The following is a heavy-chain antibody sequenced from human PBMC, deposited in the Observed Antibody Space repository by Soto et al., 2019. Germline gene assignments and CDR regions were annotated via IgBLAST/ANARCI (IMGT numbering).Heavy chain of an antibody. CDR2: INHSGST. V-gene: IGHV4-34*01. CDR3: AIGAFRGYSYGYYFDY. Sequence: PSETLSLTCAVYGGSFSGYYWSWILQPPWKGLEWIGEINHSGSTNYNPSLKSRVTISVDTSKNQFSLKLSSVTAADTAVYYCAIGAFRGYSYGYYFDYWGQGALVTVSS. CDR1: GGSFSGYY. D-gene: IGHD5-18*01. J-gene: IGHJ4*02.